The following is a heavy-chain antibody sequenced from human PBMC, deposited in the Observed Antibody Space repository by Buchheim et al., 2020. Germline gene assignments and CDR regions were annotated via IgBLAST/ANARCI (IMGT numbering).Heavy chain of an antibody. CDR3: ARAESVRTGSSWYCFDD. V-gene: IGHV1-46*01. Sequence: QVQLVQSGAEVKKPGASVKVSCKASGYTFTSYYMHWVRQAPGQGLEWMGIINPSGGSTSYAQKFQGRVTMTRDTSTSTAYMELSRLRSEDTAVYYCARAESVRTGSSWYCFDDWGQGT. CDR1: GYTFTSYY. D-gene: IGHD6-13*01. CDR2: INPSGGST. J-gene: IGHJ4*02.